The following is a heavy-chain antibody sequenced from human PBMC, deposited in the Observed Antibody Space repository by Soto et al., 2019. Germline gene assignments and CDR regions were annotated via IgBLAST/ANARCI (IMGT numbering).Heavy chain of an antibody. Sequence: SETLSLTCAVYGGSFGGYYGSWIRQPPGKGLEWIGEINHSGSTNYNPSLKSRVTISVDTSKNQFSLKLSSVTAADTAVYYCARRNWNYVDYWGQGTLVTVSS. J-gene: IGHJ4*02. CDR1: GGSFGGYY. D-gene: IGHD1-1*01. CDR3: ARRNWNYVDY. V-gene: IGHV4-34*01. CDR2: INHSGST.